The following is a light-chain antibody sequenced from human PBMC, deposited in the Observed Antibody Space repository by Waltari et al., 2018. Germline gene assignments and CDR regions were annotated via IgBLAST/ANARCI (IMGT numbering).Light chain of an antibody. V-gene: IGKV1-33*01. CDR2: DVS. Sequence: DIQMTQSPSSLSASVGDRVTITCQASQDISTYLNWYQQKPGKAPKVLSSDVSNLEKGVPSRVSGGGSETDFSFTISRLRSEDIATYYCQQYEDVPYTFGQGTKLMIK. J-gene: IGKJ2*01. CDR3: QQYEDVPYT. CDR1: QDISTY.